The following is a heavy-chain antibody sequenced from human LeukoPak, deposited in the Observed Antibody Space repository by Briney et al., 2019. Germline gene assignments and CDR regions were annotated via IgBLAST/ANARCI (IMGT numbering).Heavy chain of an antibody. V-gene: IGHV4-39*01. CDR1: GGSISNSNYY. J-gene: IGHJ4*02. CDR3: MRHEEEDGYNAKPFDF. D-gene: IGHD5-24*01. CDR2: IYYSGNT. Sequence: SETLSLTCTVSGGSISNSNYYWGWVRQPPGKGLEWIGTIYYSGNTYYTPSLKSRVIISVDTSKNQFSLRLSALTAADTAVYFCMRHEEEDGYNAKPFDFWGKGTLVTVSS.